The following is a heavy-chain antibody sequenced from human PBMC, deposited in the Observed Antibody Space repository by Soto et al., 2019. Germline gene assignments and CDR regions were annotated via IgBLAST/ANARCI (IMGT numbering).Heavy chain of an antibody. D-gene: IGHD3-3*01. CDR3: AREGITIFGVVITAGYYMDV. CDR2: IIPILGIA. J-gene: IGHJ6*03. CDR1: GGTFSSYT. V-gene: IGHV1-69*04. Sequence: SVKVSCKASGGTFSSYTISWVRQAPGQGLEWMGRIIPILGIANYAQKFQGRVTITADKSTSTAYMELSSLRSEDTAVYYCAREGITIFGVVITAGYYMDVWGKGTTVTAP.